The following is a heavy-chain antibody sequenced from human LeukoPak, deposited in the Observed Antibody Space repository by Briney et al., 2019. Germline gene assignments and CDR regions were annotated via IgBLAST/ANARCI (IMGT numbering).Heavy chain of an antibody. D-gene: IGHD6-6*01. J-gene: IGHJ4*02. CDR2: ISYDGSNK. Sequence: PGGSLRLSCAASGFTFSSYGMHWVRQAPGEGLEWVAVISYDGSNKYYADSVKGRFTISRDNSKNTLYLQMNSLRAEDTAVYYCAKRAARPAYYFDFWGQGTLVTISS. CDR3: AKRAARPAYYFDF. V-gene: IGHV3-30*18. CDR1: GFTFSSYG.